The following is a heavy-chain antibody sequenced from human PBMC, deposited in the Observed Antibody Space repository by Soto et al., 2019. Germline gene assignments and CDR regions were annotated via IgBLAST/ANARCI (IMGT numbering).Heavy chain of an antibody. Sequence: QVQLVQSGAEVKKPGASVKVSCKASGYSFATYGITWVRQAPGQGLEWMGWISGYNGNTNYAQKVQGRVTMTTDTSTSAAYMELTSLRSDDTAVYYCARDEDLVLVRAWQSLDVWGQGTTVTVSS. CDR1: GYSFATYG. D-gene: IGHD2-2*01. J-gene: IGHJ6*02. V-gene: IGHV1-18*01. CDR3: ARDEDLVLVRAWQSLDV. CDR2: ISGYNGNT.